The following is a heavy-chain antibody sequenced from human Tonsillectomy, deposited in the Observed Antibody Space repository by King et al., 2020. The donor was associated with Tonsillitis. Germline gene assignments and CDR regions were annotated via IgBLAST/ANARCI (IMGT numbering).Heavy chain of an antibody. D-gene: IGHD3-3*01. CDR1: GYTFTDYY. CDR3: ATYYHFWSVKFDAFDI. J-gene: IGHJ3*02. CDR2: INPNSGGT. Sequence: QVQLVQSGAEVRKPGASVKVSCKASGYTFTDYYIHWVRQAPGQGLEWMGWINPNSGGTNYAQKFQGRVTMTRDTSISTAYMELSRLRSDDTAVYYCATYYHFWSVKFDAFDIWGQGTMVTVSS. V-gene: IGHV1-2*02.